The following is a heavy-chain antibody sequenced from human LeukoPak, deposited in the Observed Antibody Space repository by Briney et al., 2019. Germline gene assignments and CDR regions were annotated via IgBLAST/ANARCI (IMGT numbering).Heavy chain of an antibody. V-gene: IGHV3-48*03. CDR3: AKASIGYCSSTSCYVGAFDI. CDR1: GFSFSSYE. CDR2: ITASGTLT. Sequence: PGGSLRLSCVASGFSFSSYEMNWVRQAPGKGLEWISYITASGTLTHYADSVEGRFTISRDNAKNSLFLQMNSLRGEDTAVYYCAKASIGYCSSTSCYVGAFDIWGQGTMVTVSS. J-gene: IGHJ3*02. D-gene: IGHD2-2*01.